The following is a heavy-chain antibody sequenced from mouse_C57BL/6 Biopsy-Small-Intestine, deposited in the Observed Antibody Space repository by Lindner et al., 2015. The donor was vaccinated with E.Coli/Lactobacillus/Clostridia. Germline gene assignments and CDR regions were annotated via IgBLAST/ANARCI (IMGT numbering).Heavy chain of an antibody. V-gene: IGHV10-1*01. Sequence: VQLQESGGGLVQPKGSLKLSCAASGFSFNTYAMNWVRQAPGKGLEWVARIRSKSNNYATYYAESVKDGFTISRDDSETVLYLQMNNLKTEDTAMYYCVRELGYVGFDYWGQGTTLTVSS. CDR2: IRSKSNNYAT. CDR3: VRELGYVGFDY. D-gene: IGHD4-1*01. CDR1: GFSFNTYA. J-gene: IGHJ2*01.